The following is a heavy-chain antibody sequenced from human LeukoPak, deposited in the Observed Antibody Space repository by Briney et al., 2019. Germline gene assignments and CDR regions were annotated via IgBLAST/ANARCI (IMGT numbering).Heavy chain of an antibody. CDR1: AFTFSSYA. D-gene: IGHD2-2*01. CDR3: AREGYQLLTAFDY. Sequence: GGSLRLSCAASAFTFSSYAMHWVRQVPGKGLEWVAVISYDGSNKYYADSVKGRFTISRDNSKNTLYLQMNSLRAEDTAVYYCAREGYQLLTAFDYWGQGTLVTVSS. J-gene: IGHJ4*02. V-gene: IGHV3-30-3*01. CDR2: ISYDGSNK.